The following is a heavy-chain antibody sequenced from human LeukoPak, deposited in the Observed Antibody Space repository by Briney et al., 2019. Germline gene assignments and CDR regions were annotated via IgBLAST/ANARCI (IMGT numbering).Heavy chain of an antibody. CDR2: ISSSSSTI. CDR1: GFTFSSYS. CDR3: ARVVDGSGSYYTNNWFDP. D-gene: IGHD3-10*01. Sequence: GGSLRLSCAASGFTFSSYSMNWVRQAPGKGLEWVSYISSSSSTIYYADSVKGRFTISRDNAKNSLYLQMNSLRAEDTAVYYCARVVDGSGSYYTNNWFDPWGQGTLVTVSS. J-gene: IGHJ5*02. V-gene: IGHV3-48*04.